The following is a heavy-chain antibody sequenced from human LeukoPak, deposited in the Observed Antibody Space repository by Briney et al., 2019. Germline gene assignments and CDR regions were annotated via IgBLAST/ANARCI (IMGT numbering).Heavy chain of an antibody. CDR3: ARASGSYDY. CDR2: IWNVGSIR. D-gene: IGHD1-26*01. J-gene: IGHJ4*02. V-gene: IGHV3-33*01. CDR1: GFTFSTYG. Sequence: GGSLRLSCAASGFTFSTYGLHWVRQAPGKGLEWVAVIWNVGSIRYYADSVKGRFTISRDNSKNTLYLQMNNLRAEDTAVYYCARASGSYDYWGQGTLVTVSS.